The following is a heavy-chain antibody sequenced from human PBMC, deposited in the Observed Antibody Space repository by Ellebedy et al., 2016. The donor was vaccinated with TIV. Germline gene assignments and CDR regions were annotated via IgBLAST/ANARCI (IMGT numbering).Heavy chain of an antibody. D-gene: IGHD6-6*01. CDR2: ISGSGDST. J-gene: IGHJ4*02. CDR3: VKGMYRSSPDDY. Sequence: LSLTCAASGFTFSPYPMTWVRRAPGKGLEWVSAISGSGDSTYYADSVKGRFTISRDNFKNTLYLQMNSLRAEDTAVYYCVKGMYRSSPDDYWGQGTLVTVSS. V-gene: IGHV3-23*01. CDR1: GFTFSPYP.